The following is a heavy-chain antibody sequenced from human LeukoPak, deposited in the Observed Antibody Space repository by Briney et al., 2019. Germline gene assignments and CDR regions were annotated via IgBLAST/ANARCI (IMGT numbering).Heavy chain of an antibody. J-gene: IGHJ3*02. V-gene: IGHV4-30-2*01. CDR3: ARGTVVTGDAFDI. CDR2: IYHSGST. Sequence: PSETLSLTCAVSGGSISSGGYSWSWIRQPPGKGLEWIGYIYHSGSTYYNPSLKSRVTISVDRSKNQFSLKLSSVTAADTAVYYCARGTVVTGDAFDIWGQGTMVTVSS. CDR1: GGSISSGGYS. D-gene: IGHD4-23*01.